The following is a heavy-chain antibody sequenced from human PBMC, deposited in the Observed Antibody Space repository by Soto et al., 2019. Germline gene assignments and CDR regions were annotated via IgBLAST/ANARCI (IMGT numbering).Heavy chain of an antibody. J-gene: IGHJ4*02. CDR2: INPNSGGT. CDR1: GYTFTGYY. V-gene: IGHV1-2*02. D-gene: IGHD2-21*02. Sequence: AAVKCSFKASGYTFTGYYMHWVRQAPGQGLDCMGWINPNSGGTNYAQKFQGRVTMTRDTSISTAYMELSRLRSDDTAVYYCARVMGACCGGDCSYGWFGAVDYWGQGALVAVSS. CDR3: ARVMGACCGGDCSYGWFGAVDY.